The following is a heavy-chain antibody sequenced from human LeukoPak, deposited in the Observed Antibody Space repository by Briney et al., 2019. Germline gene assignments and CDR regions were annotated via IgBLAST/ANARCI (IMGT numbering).Heavy chain of an antibody. V-gene: IGHV3-23*01. D-gene: IGHD1-14*01. J-gene: IGHJ2*01. Sequence: PGGSLRLSCAASGFTFSNYAMSWVRQAPGKGLEWVSSISGSSSSTHYADSVKGRFTISRDNSKNTLYLQMNSLRAEDTAVYYCAKDNQDWYFDLWGRGTLVTVSS. CDR2: ISGSSSST. CDR1: GFTFSNYA. CDR3: AKDNQDWYFDL.